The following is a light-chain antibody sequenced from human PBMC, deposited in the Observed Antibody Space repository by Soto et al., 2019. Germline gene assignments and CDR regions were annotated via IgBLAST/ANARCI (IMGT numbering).Light chain of an antibody. CDR3: QHYNSYSEA. CDR1: QTISSW. J-gene: IGKJ1*01. CDR2: KAS. V-gene: IGKV1-5*03. Sequence: EIQVTQSPSSLSASVGYRVTITCRASQTISSWLAWYQQKPGKAPKLLIYKASTLKSGVPSRFSGSGSGTEFTLTISSLQPDDFATYYCQHYNSYSEAFGQRTMV.